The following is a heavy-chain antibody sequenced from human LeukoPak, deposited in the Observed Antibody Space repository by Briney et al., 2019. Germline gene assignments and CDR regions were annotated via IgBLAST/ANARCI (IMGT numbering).Heavy chain of an antibody. V-gene: IGHV1-3*01. CDR3: ARGRGDYRPFDY. CDR2: INAGNGNT. CDR1: GYTFTSYA. Sequence: ASVKVSCKASGYTFTSYAMHWVRQAPGQRLEWMGWINAGNGNTKYSQKFQGRVTITRDTSASTAYMELSSLRSEDTAVYYCARGRGDYRPFDYWGQGTLVTVSS. J-gene: IGHJ4*02. D-gene: IGHD4-17*01.